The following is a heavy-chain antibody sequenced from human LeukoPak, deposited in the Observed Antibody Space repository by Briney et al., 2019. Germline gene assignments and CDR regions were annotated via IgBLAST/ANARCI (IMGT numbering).Heavy chain of an antibody. D-gene: IGHD2-21*02. CDR2: ISSSSSTI. Sequence: GGSLRLSCAASGLTFSSYEMNWVRQAPGKGLEWVSYISSSSSTIYYADSVTGRFTISRDNAKNSLYLLMISLRAEDTAVYYCARDRGKGDAPYWYFDLWGRGTLVTVSS. V-gene: IGHV3-48*03. CDR3: ARDRGKGDAPYWYFDL. CDR1: GLTFSSYE. J-gene: IGHJ2*01.